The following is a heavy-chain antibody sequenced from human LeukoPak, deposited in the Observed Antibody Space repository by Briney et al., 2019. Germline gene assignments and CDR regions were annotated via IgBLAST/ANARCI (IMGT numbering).Heavy chain of an antibody. CDR2: ISAYNGNT. Sequence: ASVKVSCKASGYTFTSYGISWVRQAPGQGLEWMGWISAYNGNTNYAQKLQGRVTMTTDTSTSTAYMELRSLRSDDTAVYYCARELESYYDSSGYYYGYWGQGTLVTVSS. CDR3: ARELESYYDSSGYYYGY. CDR1: GYTFTSYG. J-gene: IGHJ4*02. V-gene: IGHV1-18*01. D-gene: IGHD3-22*01.